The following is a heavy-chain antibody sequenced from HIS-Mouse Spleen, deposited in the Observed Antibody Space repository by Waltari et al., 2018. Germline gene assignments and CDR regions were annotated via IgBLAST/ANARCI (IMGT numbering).Heavy chain of an antibody. CDR2: ISSSSSYI. CDR3: ASLTDSGYDYVGFDY. CDR1: GFTFSSYS. V-gene: IGHV3-21*01. D-gene: IGHD5-12*01. J-gene: IGHJ4*02. Sequence: EVQLVESGGGLVKPGGSLRLSCAASGFTFSSYSMNWVRQAPGKGLEWVSSISSSSSYISYADSVKGRFTISRDNAKNSLYLQMNSLRAEDTAVYYCASLTDSGYDYVGFDYWGQGTLVTVSS.